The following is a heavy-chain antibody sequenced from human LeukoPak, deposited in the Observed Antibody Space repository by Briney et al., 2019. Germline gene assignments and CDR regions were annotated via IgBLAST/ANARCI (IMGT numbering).Heavy chain of an antibody. CDR1: GFNFSSYW. CDR3: ARGPAAGNLLGY. J-gene: IGHJ4*02. D-gene: IGHD6-19*01. V-gene: IGHV3-7*01. CDR2: IKQDGSEK. Sequence: GGSLRLSCAASGFNFSSYWMSWVRQAPGKGLEGVANIKQDGSEKYYVDSVKGRFTISRDNAKNSLFLQMNSLRAEDTAVYYCARGPAAGNLLGYWGQGTLVTVSS.